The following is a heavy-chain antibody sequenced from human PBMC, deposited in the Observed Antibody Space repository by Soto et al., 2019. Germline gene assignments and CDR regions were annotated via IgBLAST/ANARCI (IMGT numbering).Heavy chain of an antibody. CDR1: GYSFTSTY. V-gene: IGHV1-46*01. Sequence: QVQLVQSGAEVKKPGASVRISCRASGYSFTSTYVHWVRQAPGQGPEWMAIINPAGGTTYYAQKFQGRLTITSDTSTDTVFMDLNDLTSEDTAVYFCALKVVTYYDNWGQGTLLTVSS. CDR3: ALKVVTYYDN. CDR2: INPAGGTT. D-gene: IGHD2-21*02. J-gene: IGHJ4*02.